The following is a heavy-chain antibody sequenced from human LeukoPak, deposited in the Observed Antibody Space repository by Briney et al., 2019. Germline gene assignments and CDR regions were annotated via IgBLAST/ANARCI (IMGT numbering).Heavy chain of an antibody. J-gene: IGHJ3*02. CDR3: ASSMMVVVPRGAFDI. CDR2: IIPIFGTA. D-gene: IGHD3-22*01. Sequence: SVKVSCKASGGTFSSYAISWVRQAPGQGLEWMGGIIPIFGTANYAQKFQGRVTITADESTSTAYMELSSLRSEDTAVYYCASSMMVVVPRGAFDIWGQGTMVTVSS. V-gene: IGHV1-69*01. CDR1: GGTFSSYA.